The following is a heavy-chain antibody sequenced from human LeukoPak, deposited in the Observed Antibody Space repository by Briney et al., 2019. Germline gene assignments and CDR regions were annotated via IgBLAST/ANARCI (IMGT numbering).Heavy chain of an antibody. CDR1: GDSISGYY. Sequence: SDTLSLTCTVSGDSISGYYWSWIRQPPGKGPEWIGYIHYSGSTNYNPSLKSRLTMSVDASKNQFSLKLSSVTAADTAVYYCASSMLRTPNKDYWGQGTLVTVSS. V-gene: IGHV4-59*07. CDR3: ASSMLRTPNKDY. J-gene: IGHJ4*02. CDR2: IHYSGST. D-gene: IGHD2-15*01.